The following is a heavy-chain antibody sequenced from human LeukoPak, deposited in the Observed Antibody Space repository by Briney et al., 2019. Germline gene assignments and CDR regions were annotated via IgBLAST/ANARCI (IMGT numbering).Heavy chain of an antibody. J-gene: IGHJ3*02. CDR2: INPNSDGT. CDR3: ARVGRAHDAFDI. Sequence: ASVKVSCKASGYTFTGYYMHWVRQAPGQGLEWMGWINPNSDGTNYAQKFQGRVTMTRDTSISTAYMELSRLRSDDTAVYYCARVGRAHDAFDIWGQGTMVTVSS. V-gene: IGHV1-2*02. CDR1: GYTFTGYY.